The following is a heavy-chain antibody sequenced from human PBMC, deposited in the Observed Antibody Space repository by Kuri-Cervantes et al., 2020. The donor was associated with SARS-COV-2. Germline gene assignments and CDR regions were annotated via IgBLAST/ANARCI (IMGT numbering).Heavy chain of an antibody. V-gene: IGHV3-7*01. CDR1: GFTSSRYW. CDR2: NRQDGSQQ. CDR3: ARLGYCNSSSCNRGDYYYYYMDV. D-gene: IGHD2-2*03. J-gene: IGHJ6*03. Sequence: GGSLRLSCAASGFTSSRYWMSWVRQAPGKGLEWVANNRQDGSQQLYVDSVKGRFTIPSDNANNKMYLQMNSLRAEDTAVYYCARLGYCNSSSCNRGDYYYYYMDVWGNGSTVTVSS.